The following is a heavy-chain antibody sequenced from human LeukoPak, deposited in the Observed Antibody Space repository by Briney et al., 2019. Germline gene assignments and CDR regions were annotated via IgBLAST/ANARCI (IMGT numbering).Heavy chain of an antibody. CDR3: AIDVLVYGDYVGLRFDY. CDR1: GYTFTGYY. J-gene: IGHJ4*02. V-gene: IGHV1-2*02. Sequence: GASVTVSCKASGYTFTGYYMHWVRQAPGQGLEWMGWINPNSGGTNYAQKFQGRVTMTRDTSISTAYMELSRLRSDDTAVYYGAIDVLVYGDYVGLRFDYWGQGALVTVSS. CDR2: INPNSGGT. D-gene: IGHD4-17*01.